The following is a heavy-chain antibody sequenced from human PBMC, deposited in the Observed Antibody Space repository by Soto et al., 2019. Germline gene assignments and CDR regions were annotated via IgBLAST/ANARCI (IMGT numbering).Heavy chain of an antibody. CDR2: VFPGDSDT. Sequence: PGESLKISCNASGYRFTDYWIGWVRQIPGKVLQWMGIVFPGDSDTRYSPSFQGQVTISVDKSSSTAYLQWSSLKASDTAIYYCARNIGHDFQNWLDPWGLGTLVTVSS. CDR1: GYRFTDYW. V-gene: IGHV5-51*01. D-gene: IGHD1-1*01. CDR3: ARNIGHDFQNWLDP. J-gene: IGHJ5*02.